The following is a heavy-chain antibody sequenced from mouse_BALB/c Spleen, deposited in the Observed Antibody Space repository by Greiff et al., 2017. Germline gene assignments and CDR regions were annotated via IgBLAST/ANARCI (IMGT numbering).Heavy chain of an antibody. V-gene: IGHV1-77*01. J-gene: IGHJ3*01. CDR3: TRALAY. CDR1: GYTFTDYN. CDR2: IYPGSGST. Sequence: QVQLKQFGAELVKPGASVKISCKASGYTFTDYNMDWVKQRPGQGLEWIGNIYPGSGSTNYDEKFKSKATLTVDTSSSTAYMQLSSLTSEDSAVYYCTRALAYWGQGTLVTVSA.